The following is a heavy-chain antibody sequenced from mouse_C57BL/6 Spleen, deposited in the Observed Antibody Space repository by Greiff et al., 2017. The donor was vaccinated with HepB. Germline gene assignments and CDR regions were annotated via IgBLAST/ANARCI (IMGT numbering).Heavy chain of an antibody. CDR3: ARVNWDAMDY. J-gene: IGHJ4*01. D-gene: IGHD4-1*02. Sequence: EVKLVESEGGLVQPGRSMKLSCTASGFTFSDYYMAWVRQVPEKGLEWVANINYDGSSTYYLDSLKSRFIISRDNAKNILYLQMSSLKSEDTATYYCARVNWDAMDYWGQGTSVTVSS. CDR2: INYDGSST. V-gene: IGHV5-16*01. CDR1: GFTFSDYY.